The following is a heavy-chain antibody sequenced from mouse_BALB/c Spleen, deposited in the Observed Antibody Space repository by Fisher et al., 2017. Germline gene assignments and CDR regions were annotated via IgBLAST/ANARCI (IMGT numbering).Heavy chain of an antibody. Sequence: KFKGKATLTADKSSSTAYMQLSSLASEDSAVYYCARTITTEGYAMDYWGQGTSVTVSS. J-gene: IGHJ4*01. V-gene: IGHV1-87*01. D-gene: IGHD2-4*01. CDR3: ARTITTEGYAMDY.